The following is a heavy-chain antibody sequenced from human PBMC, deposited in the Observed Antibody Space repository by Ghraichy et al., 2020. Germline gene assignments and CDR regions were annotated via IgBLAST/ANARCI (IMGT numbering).Heavy chain of an antibody. CDR2: TYYRSKWYN. Sequence: SQTLSLTCAISGDSVSSNSAAWNWIRQSPSRGLEWLGRTYYRSKWYNDYAVSVKSRITINPDTSKNQFSLQLNSVTPEDTAVYYCARGDGYSSSWGLGRFDPWGQGTLVTVSS. CDR3: ARGDGYSSSWGLGRFDP. V-gene: IGHV6-1*01. J-gene: IGHJ5*02. CDR1: GDSVSSNSAA. D-gene: IGHD6-13*01.